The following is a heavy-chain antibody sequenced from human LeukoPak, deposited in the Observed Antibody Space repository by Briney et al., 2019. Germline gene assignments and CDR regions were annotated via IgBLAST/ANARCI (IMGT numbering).Heavy chain of an antibody. D-gene: IGHD2-2*01. CDR2: IGTAGDP. V-gene: IGHV3-13*05. J-gene: IGHJ3*02. Sequence: PGGSLRLSCAASGFTFSSYDMHWVRQATGKGLEWVSAIGTAGDPYYPGSVKDRFTISRENAKNSLYLQMNSLRAGDTAVYYCARGAGRYCSSTSCYPDAFDIWGQGTMVTVSS. CDR3: ARGAGRYCSSTSCYPDAFDI. CDR1: GFTFSSYD.